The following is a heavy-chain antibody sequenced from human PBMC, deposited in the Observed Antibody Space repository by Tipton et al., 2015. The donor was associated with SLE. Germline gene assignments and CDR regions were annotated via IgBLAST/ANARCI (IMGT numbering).Heavy chain of an antibody. CDR1: GGSISSSSYY. D-gene: IGHD1-26*01. CDR2: IYYSGST. CDR3: ASGGWELDY. V-gene: IGHV4-39*07. J-gene: IGHJ4*02. Sequence: TLSLTCTVSGGSISSSSYYWGWIRQPPGKGLEWIVSIYYSGSTYYNPSLKSRVTISVDTSKNQFSLKLSSVTAADTAVYYCASGGWELDYWGQGTLVTVSS.